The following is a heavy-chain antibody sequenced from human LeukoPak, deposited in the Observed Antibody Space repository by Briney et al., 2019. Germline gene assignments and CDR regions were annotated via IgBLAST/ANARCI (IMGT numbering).Heavy chain of an antibody. D-gene: IGHD6-6*01. J-gene: IGHJ4*02. Sequence: GGSLRLSCAASGFTFSSYWMSWVRQAPGEGLEWVTNIKQDGTEKYYMDSVKGRFSISRDNAKNSLYLQMNALGAEDTAVYYCARDVRPDYWGQGTLVTVST. CDR3: ARDVRPDY. CDR1: GFTFSSYW. CDR2: IKQDGTEK. V-gene: IGHV3-7*04.